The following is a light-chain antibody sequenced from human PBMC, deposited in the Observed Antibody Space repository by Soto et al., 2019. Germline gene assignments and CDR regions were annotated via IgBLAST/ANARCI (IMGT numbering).Light chain of an antibody. CDR1: QSVSSSY. CDR2: GAS. CDR3: QQYGSSPRT. Sequence: EIVLTQSPGTLSLSPGERATLSCRASQSVSSSYLAWYQQKPGQAPRLLIYGASSRATGIPDRFSGSGSGTALTLTLSRLEPEDFAVYSCQQYGSSPRTFGQGTRLEMK. J-gene: IGKJ5*01. V-gene: IGKV3-20*01.